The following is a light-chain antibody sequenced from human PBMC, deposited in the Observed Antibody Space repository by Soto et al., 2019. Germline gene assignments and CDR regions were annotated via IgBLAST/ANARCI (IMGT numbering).Light chain of an antibody. J-gene: IGLJ3*02. V-gene: IGLV2-11*01. CDR1: SSDVGGYNY. CDR3: CSYAGTYTQWV. Sequence: SALTQPRSVSGSPGQSVTISCTGTSSDVGGYNYVSWYQQHPGKAPKLVIYDVSKRPSGVPDRFSGSKSGNTASLTVSGLQAEDEADYSCCSYAGTYTQWVFGGGTKVTV. CDR2: DVS.